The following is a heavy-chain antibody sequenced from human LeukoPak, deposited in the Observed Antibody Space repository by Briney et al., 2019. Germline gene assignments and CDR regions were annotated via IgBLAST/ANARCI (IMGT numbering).Heavy chain of an antibody. V-gene: IGHV2-5*01. CDR3: AHRQEWLVHEGGWFDP. J-gene: IGHJ5*02. D-gene: IGHD6-19*01. CDR1: GFSLSTSGVG. Sequence: ESGPALVKPTQTLTLTCTFSGFSLSTSGVGVGWIRQPPGKALEWLALIYWNDDKRYSPSLKSRLTITKDTSKNQVVLTMTNMDPVDTATYYCAHRQEWLVHEGGWFDPWGQGTLVTVSS. CDR2: IYWNDDK.